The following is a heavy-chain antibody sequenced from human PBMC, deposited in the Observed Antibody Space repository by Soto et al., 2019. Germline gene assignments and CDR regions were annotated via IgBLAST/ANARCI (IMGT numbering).Heavy chain of an antibody. CDR3: ARRGYSGYDV. D-gene: IGHD5-12*01. V-gene: IGHV4-4*02. Sequence: QVQLQESGPGLVKPSGTLSLTCDVSSGSVSTTNWWSWVRQPPRKGLEWIGEIYDSDNTNYNASLKSRVIISIDKSKNQFYLVVSSVTAADTALYFCARRGYSGYDVWGQGILVTVSS. CDR1: SGSVSTTNW. J-gene: IGHJ4*02. CDR2: IYDSDNT.